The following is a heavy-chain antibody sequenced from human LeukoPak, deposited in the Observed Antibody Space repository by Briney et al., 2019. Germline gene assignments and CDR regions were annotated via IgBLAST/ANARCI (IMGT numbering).Heavy chain of an antibody. D-gene: IGHD3-9*01. CDR1: GFTFSSFG. CDR3: AKDYTNILTGYWAYYYYMDV. V-gene: IGHV3-23*01. Sequence: GGSLRLSCAASGFTFSSFGMSWVRQAPGKGLEWVSGISGSGDSTYYADSVKGRFTISRDNSKNTLYLQMNSLRAEDTAVYYCAKDYTNILTGYWAYYYYMDVWGKGTTVTISS. J-gene: IGHJ6*03. CDR2: ISGSGDST.